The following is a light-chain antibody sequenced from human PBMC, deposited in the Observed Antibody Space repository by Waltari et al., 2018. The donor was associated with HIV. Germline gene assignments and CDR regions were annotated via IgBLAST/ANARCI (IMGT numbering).Light chain of an antibody. Sequence: QSVLTQPPSVSAAPGQKVTISSPGSSSNIGNNYVSWYQQLPGTAPKLLIYDNNKRPSGIPDRFSGSKSGTSATLGITGLQTGDEADYYCGTWDSSLSAGGVFGGGTKLTVL. CDR3: GTWDSSLSAGGV. CDR2: DNN. J-gene: IGLJ2*01. V-gene: IGLV1-51*01. CDR1: SSNIGNNY.